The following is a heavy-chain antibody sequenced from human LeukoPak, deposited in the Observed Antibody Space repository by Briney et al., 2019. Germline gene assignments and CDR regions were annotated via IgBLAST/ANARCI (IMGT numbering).Heavy chain of an antibody. CDR1: GFTVSSNS. V-gene: IGHV3-53*01. CDR3: ARDSHSYGPGRFDY. D-gene: IGHD5-18*01. Sequence: GGSLRPSCAASGFTVSSNSMNWVRQAPGKGLEWVSVIYSGGSTYYADSVKGRFTISRDNSKNTPYLQMNSLRAEDTAVYYCARDSHSYGPGRFDYWGQGTLVTVSS. CDR2: IYSGGST. J-gene: IGHJ4*02.